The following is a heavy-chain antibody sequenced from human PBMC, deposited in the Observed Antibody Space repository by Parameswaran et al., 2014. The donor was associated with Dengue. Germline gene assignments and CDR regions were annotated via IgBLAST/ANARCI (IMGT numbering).Heavy chain of an antibody. V-gene: IGHV3-11*06. J-gene: IGHJ4*02. CDR3: ARGALRGYSYGSFDY. CDR2: ISSSSSYT. Sequence: VRQMPGKGLEWVSYISSSSSYTNYADSVKGRFTISRDNAKNSLYLQMNSLRAEDTAVYYCARGALRGYSYGSFDYWGQGTLVTVSS. D-gene: IGHD5-18*01.